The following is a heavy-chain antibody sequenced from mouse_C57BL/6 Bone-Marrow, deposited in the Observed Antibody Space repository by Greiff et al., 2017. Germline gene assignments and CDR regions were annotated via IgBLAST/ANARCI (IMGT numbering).Heavy chain of an antibody. CDR2: ISSGGSYT. Sequence: EVKLMESGGDLVKPGGSLKLSCAASGFTFSSYGMSWVRQTPDKRLEWVATISSGGSYTYYPDSVKGRFTISRDNAKNTLYLQMRSLKSEDTAMYYCARPLLRSSWFAYWGQGTLVTVSA. CDR3: ARPLLRSSWFAY. D-gene: IGHD1-1*01. CDR1: GFTFSSYG. J-gene: IGHJ3*01. V-gene: IGHV5-6*01.